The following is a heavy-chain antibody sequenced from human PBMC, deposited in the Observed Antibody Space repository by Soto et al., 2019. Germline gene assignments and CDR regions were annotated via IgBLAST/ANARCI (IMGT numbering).Heavy chain of an antibody. CDR1: GFTFSSYA. D-gene: IGHD4-17*01. CDR3: AKDRTSPPYGDHAGFDY. J-gene: IGHJ4*02. V-gene: IGHV3-23*01. CDR2: ISGSGGST. Sequence: GGSLRLSCAASGFTFSSYAMSWVRQAPGKGLEWVSAISGSGGSTYYADSVKGRFTISRDNSKNTLYLQMNSLRAEDTAVYYCAKDRTSPPYGDHAGFDYWGQGTLVTVSS.